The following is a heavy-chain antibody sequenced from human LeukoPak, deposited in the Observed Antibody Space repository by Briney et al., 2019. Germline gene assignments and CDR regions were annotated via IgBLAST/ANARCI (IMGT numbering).Heavy chain of an antibody. CDR1: GSTLTEFS. CDR3: ATIAPGDLFDS. V-gene: IGHV1-24*01. J-gene: IGHJ4*02. CDR2: FVPEDDET. D-gene: IGHD7-27*01. Sequence: ASVKVSCKVSGSTLTEFSIHWVRQAPGKGLEWMGGFVPEDDETIYAQSFQGRVTMTEDTSTDTANMELSSLRSEDTAMYYCATIAPGDLFDSWGQGTLVTVSS.